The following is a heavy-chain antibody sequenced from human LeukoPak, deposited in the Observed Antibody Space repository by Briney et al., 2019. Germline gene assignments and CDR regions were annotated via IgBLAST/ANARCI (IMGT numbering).Heavy chain of an antibody. D-gene: IGHD1-26*01. CDR1: GFTFSGSW. J-gene: IGHJ4*02. CDR2: IHPDESAI. Sequence: GGSLRLSCAASGFTFSGSWMSWVRQAPGQGLEWVASIHPDESAIFYLASVMGRFTISRDNAKNSLYLQMNSLRAEDTAVYYCARSNTWELDYWGQGTLVTVSS. CDR3: ARSNTWELDY. V-gene: IGHV3-7*01.